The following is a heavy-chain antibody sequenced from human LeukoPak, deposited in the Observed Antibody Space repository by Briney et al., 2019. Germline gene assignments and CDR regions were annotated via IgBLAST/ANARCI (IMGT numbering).Heavy chain of an antibody. Sequence: SETLSLTCTVSGGSISSSSFYWGWIRQPPGKGLEWIGSIYYSGSTNYNPSLKSRVTISVDKSKNQFSLKLSSVTAADTAVYYCASLRIMIMFGGVIEGGDWGQGTLVTVSS. J-gene: IGHJ4*02. CDR3: ASLRIMIMFGGVIEGGD. CDR1: GGSISSSSFY. D-gene: IGHD3-16*02. CDR2: IYYSGST. V-gene: IGHV4-39*07.